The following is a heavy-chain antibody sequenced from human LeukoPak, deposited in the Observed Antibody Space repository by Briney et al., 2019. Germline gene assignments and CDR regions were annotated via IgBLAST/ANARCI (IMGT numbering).Heavy chain of an antibody. Sequence: GGSLRLSCAASGFTFSDYYMSWIRQAPGKGLEWVSYISSSGSTIYYADFVKGRFTISRDNAKNSLYLQMNSLRAEDTAVYYCARDMVRGVIIMYYYYYGMVVWGQGTTVTVSS. J-gene: IGHJ6*02. CDR2: ISSSGSTI. CDR1: GFTFSDYY. V-gene: IGHV3-11*01. CDR3: ARDMVRGVIIMYYYYYGMVV. D-gene: IGHD3-10*01.